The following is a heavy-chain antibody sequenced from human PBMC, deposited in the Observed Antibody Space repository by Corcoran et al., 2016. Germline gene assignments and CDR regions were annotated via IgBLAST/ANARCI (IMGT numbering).Heavy chain of an antibody. CDR3: ARQLQGYSSGWYYLDY. J-gene: IGHJ4*02. D-gene: IGHD6-19*01. Sequence: QVTLRESGPALLKPTQTLTLTCTFSGFSLSTSEVCVSWIRQPPGKALEWLALIDGDDYKYYSTSLKTRLTISKDTSRNQVVLTMTNMDPVDTATYYCARQLQGYSSGWYYLDYWGQGTLVTVSS. CDR2: IDGDDYK. V-gene: IGHV2-70*01. CDR1: GFSLSTSEVC.